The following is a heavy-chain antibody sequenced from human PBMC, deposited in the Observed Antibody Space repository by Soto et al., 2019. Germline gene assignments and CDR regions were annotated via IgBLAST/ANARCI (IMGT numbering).Heavy chain of an antibody. CDR2: IYYSGST. CDR1: GGSISSYY. D-gene: IGHD6-6*01. CDR3: ARERGSSGGFDY. Sequence: PSETLSLTCTVSGGSISSYYWSWIRQPPGEGLEWIGYIYYSGSTNYNPSLKSRVTISVDTSKNQFSLKLSSVTAADTAVYYCARERGSSGGFDYWGQGTLVTVSS. J-gene: IGHJ4*02. V-gene: IGHV4-59*01.